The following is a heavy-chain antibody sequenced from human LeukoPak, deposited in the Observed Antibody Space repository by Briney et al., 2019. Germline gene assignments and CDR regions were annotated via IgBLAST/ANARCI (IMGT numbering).Heavy chain of an antibody. CDR3: ASSTSYQYYFDY. J-gene: IGHJ4*02. Sequence: TSETLSLTXTVSGGSISSGSYYWSWIRQPAGKGLEWIGRIYTSGSTNYNPSLKSRVTISVDTSKNQFSLKLSSVTAADTAVYYCASSTSYQYYFDYWGQGTLVTVSS. D-gene: IGHD2-2*01. CDR1: GGSISSGSYY. V-gene: IGHV4-61*02. CDR2: IYTSGST.